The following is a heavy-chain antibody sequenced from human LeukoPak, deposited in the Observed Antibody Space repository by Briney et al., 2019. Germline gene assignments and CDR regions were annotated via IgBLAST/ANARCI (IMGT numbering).Heavy chain of an antibody. CDR3: AKSKYSGGWYDY. D-gene: IGHD6-19*01. CDR2: ISDNGDST. V-gene: IGHV3-23*01. Sequence: PGGSLRLSCAASGLTFSSYAMSWVRQAPGKGLEWVSAISDNGDSTYYADSVKGRFTISRDSSKNTLYLQMNSLRAEDTATYYCAKSKYSGGWYDYWGQGTLVTVSS. CDR1: GLTFSSYA. J-gene: IGHJ4*02.